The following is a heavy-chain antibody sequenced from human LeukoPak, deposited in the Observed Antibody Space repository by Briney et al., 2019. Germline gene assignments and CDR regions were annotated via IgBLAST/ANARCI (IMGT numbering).Heavy chain of an antibody. CDR2: ISSSSSYI. CDR3: ARTLGPIAAAGTDY. J-gene: IGHJ4*02. Sequence: GGSLRLSCAASGFTFSSYSMNWVRRAPGKGLEWVSSISSSSSYIYYADSVKGRFTISRDNAKNSLYLQMNSLRAEDTAVYYCARTLGPIAAAGTDYWGQGTLVTVSS. D-gene: IGHD6-13*01. CDR1: GFTFSSYS. V-gene: IGHV3-21*01.